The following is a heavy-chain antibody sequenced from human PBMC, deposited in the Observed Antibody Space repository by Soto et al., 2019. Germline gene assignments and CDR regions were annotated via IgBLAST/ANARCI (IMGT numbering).Heavy chain of an antibody. CDR2: INPSGGST. CDR3: ARADGVIAAAGTLGHYYYYGMDV. J-gene: IGHJ6*02. CDR1: GGTFSSYA. V-gene: IGHV1-46*01. Sequence: ASVKVSCKASGGTFSSYAISWVRQAPGQGLEWMGIINPSGGSTSYAQKFQGRVTMTRDTSTSTVYMELSSLRSEDTAVYYCARADGVIAAAGTLGHYYYYGMDVWGQGTTVTVSS. D-gene: IGHD6-13*01.